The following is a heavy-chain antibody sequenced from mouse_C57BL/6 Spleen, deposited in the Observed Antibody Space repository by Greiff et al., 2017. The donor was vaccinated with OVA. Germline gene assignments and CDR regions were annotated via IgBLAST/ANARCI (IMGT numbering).Heavy chain of an antibody. CDR1: GFNIKNTY. J-gene: IGHJ1*03. D-gene: IGHD1-1*01. CDR3: ARSGGYYYGSSSDWYFDV. Sequence: EVQLQQSVAELVRPGASVKLSCTASGFNIKNTYMHWVKQRPEQGLEWIGRIDPANGNTKYAPKFQGKATITADTSSNTAYLQLSSLTSEDTAIYYCARSGGYYYGSSSDWYFDVWGTGTTVTVSS. V-gene: IGHV14-3*01. CDR2: IDPANGNT.